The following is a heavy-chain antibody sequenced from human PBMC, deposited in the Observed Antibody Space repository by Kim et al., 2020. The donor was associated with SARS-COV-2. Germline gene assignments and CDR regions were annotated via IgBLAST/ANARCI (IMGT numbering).Heavy chain of an antibody. CDR2: IYYSGST. Sequence: SETLSLTCTVSKGSASDSGHYWAWIRQPPGKGLEWIGTIYYSGSTYYNPSFKSRVSMFVDTSKNQFSLNLTSVTASDTALYYCARHEGVAGWYYFDYWGRRILVAVSS. CDR3: ARHEGVAGWYYFDY. J-gene: IGHJ4*02. CDR1: KGSASDSGHY. D-gene: IGHD3-3*01. V-gene: IGHV4-39*01.